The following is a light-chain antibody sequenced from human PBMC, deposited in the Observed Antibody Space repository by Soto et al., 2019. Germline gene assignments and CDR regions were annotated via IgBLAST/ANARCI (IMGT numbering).Light chain of an antibody. J-gene: IGLJ2*01. CDR3: GAYTSSSTLV. CDR2: DVS. Sequence: QSALTQPASVSGSPGQSITISCAGTSSDIGGYDYVSWYQQHPGKAPQLMIYDVSNRPPGVSHRFSGSKSGNTASLTISGLQAEDEADYYCGAYTSSSTLVFGGGTKLTVL. V-gene: IGLV2-14*03. CDR1: SSDIGGYDY.